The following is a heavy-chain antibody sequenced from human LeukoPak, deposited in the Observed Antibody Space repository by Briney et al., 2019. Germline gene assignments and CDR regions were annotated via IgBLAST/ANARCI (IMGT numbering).Heavy chain of an antibody. Sequence: PSQTLSLTCTVSGGSISSGDYYWSWIRQPPGKGLEWIGYIYYSGSTYYNPSLKSRVTISVDTSKNQFSLKLSPVTAADTAVYYCARETGYDSSGHTRGYFDLWGRGTLVTVSS. CDR3: ARETGYDSSGHTRGYFDL. CDR2: IYYSGST. D-gene: IGHD3-22*01. J-gene: IGHJ2*01. V-gene: IGHV4-30-4*01. CDR1: GGSISSGDYY.